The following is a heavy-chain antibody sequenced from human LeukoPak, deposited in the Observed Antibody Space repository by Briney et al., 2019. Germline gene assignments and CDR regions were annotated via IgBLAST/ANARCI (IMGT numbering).Heavy chain of an antibody. CDR2: LNSDGSST. Sequence: GGSLRLSCAASGFTFSSYWMHWVRQAPGKGLVWVSRLNSDGSSTVYADSVKGRFTISRDNAENKLYLQMNSLRAEDTAVYYCAREDSSGWFDYWGQGTLVTVSS. J-gene: IGHJ4*02. D-gene: IGHD6-19*01. CDR3: AREDSSGWFDY. V-gene: IGHV3-74*01. CDR1: GFTFSSYW.